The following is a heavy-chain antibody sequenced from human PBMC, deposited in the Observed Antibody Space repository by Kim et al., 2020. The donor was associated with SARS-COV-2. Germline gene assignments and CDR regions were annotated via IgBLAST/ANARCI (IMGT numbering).Heavy chain of an antibody. Sequence: SETLSLTCTVSGGSISSYYWSWIRQPPGKGLEWIGYIYYSGSTNYNPSLKSRVTISVDTSKNQFSLKLSSVTAADTAVYYCARVRSGSRYSSGSTFDYWGQGTLVTVSS. CDR3: ARVRSGSRYSSGSTFDY. V-gene: IGHV4-59*13. CDR2: IYYSGST. J-gene: IGHJ4*02. CDR1: GGSISSYY. D-gene: IGHD6-19*01.